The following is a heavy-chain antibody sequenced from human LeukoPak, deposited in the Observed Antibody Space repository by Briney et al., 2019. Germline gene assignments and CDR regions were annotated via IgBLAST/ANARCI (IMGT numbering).Heavy chain of an antibody. CDR2: INPSGGST. D-gene: IGHD6-19*01. J-gene: IGHJ4*02. CDR3: ASRFRSGWSPFDY. CDR1: GYTFTSYY. Sequence: GASVKVSCKASGYTFTSYYMHWVRQGPGQGLEWMGIINPSGGSTSYAQKFQGRVTMTRDMSTSTVYMELSSLRSEDTAVYYCASRFRSGWSPFDYWGQGTLVTVSS. V-gene: IGHV1-46*01.